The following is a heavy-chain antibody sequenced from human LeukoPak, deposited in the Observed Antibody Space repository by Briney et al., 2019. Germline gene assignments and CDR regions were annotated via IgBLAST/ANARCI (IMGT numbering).Heavy chain of an antibody. Sequence: GRSLRLSCAASGFRFSSYGMHWVRQAPGKGLEWVAVISDDGIKIYYGDSVKGRFTISRDNSKSTLNLQMDSLRADDTAVYYCGKGPGYSVYDNLPHHWGQGTLVTVSS. V-gene: IGHV3-30*18. J-gene: IGHJ5*02. D-gene: IGHD5/OR15-5a*01. CDR2: ISDDGIKI. CDR1: GFRFSSYG. CDR3: GKGPGYSVYDNLPHH.